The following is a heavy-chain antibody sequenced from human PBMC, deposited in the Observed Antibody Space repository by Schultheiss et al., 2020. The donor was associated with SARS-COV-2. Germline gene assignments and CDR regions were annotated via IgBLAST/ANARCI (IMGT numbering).Heavy chain of an antibody. J-gene: IGHJ4*02. D-gene: IGHD1-26*01. CDR1: GGSISSYY. CDR3: ARAPSRTRYFDY. CDR2: IYHSGST. Sequence: SETLSLTCTVSGGSISSYYWSWIRQPPGKGLEWIGYIYHSGSTYYNPSLKSRVTISVDTSKNQFSLKLSSVTAADTAVYYCARAPSRTRYFDYWGQGTLVTVSS. V-gene: IGHV4-59*04.